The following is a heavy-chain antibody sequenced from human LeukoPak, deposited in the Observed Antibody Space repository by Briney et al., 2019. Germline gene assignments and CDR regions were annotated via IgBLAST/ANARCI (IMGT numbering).Heavy chain of an antibody. V-gene: IGHV3-64D*06. J-gene: IGHJ4*02. CDR3: VKDGSGSYYTYYFVY. CDR2: ISSNGGST. CDR1: GFTFCRYA. Sequence: QPGGSLRLSCSGSGFTFCRYAMHWVRQAPGKGLEYVSAISSNGGSTYYADSVKGRFTISRDNSKNTLYLPMSSLRGRDRAVFHCVKDGSGSYYTYYFVYGGQGTLVSVST. D-gene: IGHD3-10*01.